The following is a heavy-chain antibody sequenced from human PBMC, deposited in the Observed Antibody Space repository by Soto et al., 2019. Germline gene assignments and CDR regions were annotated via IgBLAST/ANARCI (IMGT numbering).Heavy chain of an antibody. J-gene: IGHJ6*03. CDR3: AGGGYYDFWSGSTWGYYYYMDV. D-gene: IGHD3-3*01. Sequence: GGSLRLSCAASGFTFSSYAMSWVRQAPGKGLEWVSAISGSGGSTYYADSVKGRFTISRDNSKNTLYLQMNSLRAEDTAVYYCAGGGYYDFWSGSTWGYYYYMDVWGKGTTVTVSS. V-gene: IGHV3-23*01. CDR2: ISGSGGST. CDR1: GFTFSSYA.